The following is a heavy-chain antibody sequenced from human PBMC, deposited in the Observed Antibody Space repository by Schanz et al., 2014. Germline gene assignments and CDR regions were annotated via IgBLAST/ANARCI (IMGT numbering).Heavy chain of an antibody. Sequence: VKQPVATVKVSCKASGYIFINSGLIWVRQAPGQGLEWMGWISVYNHNKEYEQKFHGRVTMTSDTSTRTASMALTDLVCDDTFVYYCARDRRVFD. CDR1: GYIFINSG. J-gene: IGHJ5*02. CDR3: ARDRRVFD. CDR2: ISVYNHNK. V-gene: IGHV1-18*01.